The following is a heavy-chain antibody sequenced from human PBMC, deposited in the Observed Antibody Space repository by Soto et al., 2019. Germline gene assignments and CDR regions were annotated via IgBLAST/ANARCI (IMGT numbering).Heavy chain of an antibody. D-gene: IGHD2-8*01. V-gene: IGHV4-39*01. CDR3: VSQRTSVLTQAYFDY. CDR2: VYYRGRS. CDR1: GGSVSNSNYY. J-gene: IGHJ4*02. Sequence: GPGPFTSSETLSLTCTVSGGSVSNSNYYWGWIRQSPGKGLEWIGSVYYRGRSYSKSSVKSRVTISVDTSKNQFSLNLNSVTASDTAVYFCVSQRTSVLTQAYFDYWGPGALVTVSS.